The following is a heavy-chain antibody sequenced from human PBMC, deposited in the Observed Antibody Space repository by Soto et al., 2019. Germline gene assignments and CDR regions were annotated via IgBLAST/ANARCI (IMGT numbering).Heavy chain of an antibody. J-gene: IGHJ1*01. CDR3: AKDGGYDTSGYYWVHFQH. V-gene: IGHV3-23*01. D-gene: IGHD3-22*01. Sequence: EVQLLESGGGLVQPGGSLRLSCAVSGFTFSSYAMSWVHQAPGKGLEWVSAISGSGGSTNYADSVKGRFTISRDNSKNTLYLQMNSLRAEDTAVYYCAKDGGYDTSGYYWVHFQHWGQGTLVTVSS. CDR2: ISGSGGST. CDR1: GFTFSSYA.